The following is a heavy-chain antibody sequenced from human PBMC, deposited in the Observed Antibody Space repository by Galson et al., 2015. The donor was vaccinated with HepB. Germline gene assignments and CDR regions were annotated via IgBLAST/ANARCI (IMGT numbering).Heavy chain of an antibody. Sequence: SVKVSCKASGCSFTSNGISWVRQAPGQGLEWLGWISINSGNTNYAQRLRGGVTLTRDTSTNTAYMELRRLRSDDAAVYYCARDRLHSLDYWGQGTLVTVS. CDR1: GCSFTSNG. J-gene: IGHJ4*02. CDR2: ISINSGNT. CDR3: ARDRLHSLDY. V-gene: IGHV1-18*04.